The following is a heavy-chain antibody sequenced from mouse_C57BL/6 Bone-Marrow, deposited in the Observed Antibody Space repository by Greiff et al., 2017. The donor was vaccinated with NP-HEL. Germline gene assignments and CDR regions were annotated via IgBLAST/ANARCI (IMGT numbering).Heavy chain of an antibody. Sequence: VQLQQSGAELMKPGASVKLSCKATGYTFTGYWIEWVKQRPGHGLEWIGEILPGSGSTNYIEKFKGKATFTADTSSNTAYMQLSSLTTEDSAIYYCARYLPTVVEDWYFDVWGTGTTVTVSS. CDR1: GYTFTGYW. CDR3: ARYLPTVVEDWYFDV. V-gene: IGHV1-9*01. CDR2: ILPGSGST. J-gene: IGHJ1*03. D-gene: IGHD1-1*01.